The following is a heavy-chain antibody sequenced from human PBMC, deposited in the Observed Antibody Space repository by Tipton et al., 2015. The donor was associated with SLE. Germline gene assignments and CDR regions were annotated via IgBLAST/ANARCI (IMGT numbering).Heavy chain of an antibody. CDR3: GRGRWEQLPFDR. Sequence: GSLRLSCTASGFIFSTYWMHWVRQAPGKGLVWVSRINSDGSSTNYADSVKGRFTISRDNAKNTLYLQMNSLRVEDTAVYYCGRGRWEQLPFDRWGQGSLVTVSS. D-gene: IGHD1-26*01. CDR2: INSDGSST. J-gene: IGHJ4*02. V-gene: IGHV3-74*01. CDR1: GFIFSTYW.